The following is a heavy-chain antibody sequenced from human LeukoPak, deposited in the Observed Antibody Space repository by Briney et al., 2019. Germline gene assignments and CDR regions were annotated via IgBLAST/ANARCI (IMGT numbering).Heavy chain of an antibody. D-gene: IGHD6-13*01. V-gene: IGHV3-30*18. CDR2: ISYDGSNK. Sequence: GGSLRLSCAASGFTFSSYGMHWVRQAPGKGLEWVAVISYDGSNKYYADSVKGRFTISRDNSKNTLYLQMNSLRAEDTAVYYCAKGNYWYYQRQQLDAEYGDATGYYYYGIDVWGQGTTVTVSS. CDR1: GFTFSSYG. CDR3: AKGNYWYYQRQQLDAEYGDATGYYYYGIDV. J-gene: IGHJ6*02.